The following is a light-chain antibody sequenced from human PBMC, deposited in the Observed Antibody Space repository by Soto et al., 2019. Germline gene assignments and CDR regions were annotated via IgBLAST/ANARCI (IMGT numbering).Light chain of an antibody. J-gene: IGLJ1*01. V-gene: IGLV2-14*01. Sequence: QSALTQPASVSGSPGQSITISCTGTSSDVGGYNYVSWYQQHPGKAPKLMIYEVSNQPSGVSNRFSGSKSGNTASLTISGLQAEDEADYYCSLYTSSSTYVFGTGTKLTVL. CDR2: EVS. CDR3: SLYTSSSTYV. CDR1: SSDVGGYNY.